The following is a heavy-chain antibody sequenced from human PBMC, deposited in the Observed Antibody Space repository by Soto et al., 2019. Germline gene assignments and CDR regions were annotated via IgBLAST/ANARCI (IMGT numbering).Heavy chain of an antibody. Sequence: PSETLSLTCTVSGGSITSSSYYWGWIRQSPGRGLEWIGSIYYSGRTYYSPSLKSRVTISVDTSENQFSLKTEDTAVYYCTTDAALVVSGWNYWGQGTLVTVSS. CDR1: GGSITSSSYY. J-gene: IGHJ4*02. CDR2: IYYSGRT. CDR3: LVVSGWNY. V-gene: IGHV4-39*07. D-gene: IGHD2-2*01.